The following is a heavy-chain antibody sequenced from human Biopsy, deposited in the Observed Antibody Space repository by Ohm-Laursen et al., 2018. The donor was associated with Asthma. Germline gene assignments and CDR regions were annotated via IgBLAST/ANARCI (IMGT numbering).Heavy chain of an antibody. J-gene: IGHJ4*02. Sequence: SETLSLTCTVSGGSMSSSSYYWGWIRQPPGKGLEWMGSISYTGSAYHNPSLKSRVTISEDTSKNLFSLKLSSVTAADTAVYYCARHWDWGSFFDYWGQGTPVTVSS. V-gene: IGHV4-39*01. CDR2: ISYTGSA. D-gene: IGHD7-27*01. CDR1: GGSMSSSSYY. CDR3: ARHWDWGSFFDY.